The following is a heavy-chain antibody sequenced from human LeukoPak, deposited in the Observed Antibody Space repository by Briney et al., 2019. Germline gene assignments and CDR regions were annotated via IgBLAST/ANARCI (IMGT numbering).Heavy chain of an antibody. CDR1: GFTVSSNY. Sequence: GGSLRLSCAASGFTVSSNYMSWVRQAPGKGLEWVSVIYSGGSTYYADSVKGRFTISRDNSKNTLYLQMNSLRAEAPAVFYCARDAGRIGWFDPWGQGTLVTVSS. D-gene: IGHD2-21*01. J-gene: IGHJ5*02. CDR2: IYSGGST. V-gene: IGHV3-53*01. CDR3: ARDAGRIGWFDP.